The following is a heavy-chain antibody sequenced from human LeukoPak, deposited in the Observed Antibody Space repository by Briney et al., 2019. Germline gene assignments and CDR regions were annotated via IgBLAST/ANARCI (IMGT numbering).Heavy chain of an antibody. CDR3: AKALQNTAMVLDY. CDR2: ISYDGSNK. D-gene: IGHD5-18*01. Sequence: GGSLRLSCAASGLTFSSYGMHWVRQAPGKGLEWVAVISYDGSNKYYADSVKGRFTISRDNSKNTLYLQMNSLRAEDTAVYYCAKALQNTAMVLDYWGQGTLVTVSS. CDR1: GLTFSSYG. J-gene: IGHJ4*02. V-gene: IGHV3-30*18.